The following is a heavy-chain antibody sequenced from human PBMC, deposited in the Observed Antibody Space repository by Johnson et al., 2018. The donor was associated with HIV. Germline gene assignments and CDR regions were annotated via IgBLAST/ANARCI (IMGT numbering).Heavy chain of an antibody. CDR3: AKALGWELSI. J-gene: IGHJ3*02. Sequence: MQLVESGGGLVQPGGSLRLSCAASGFTFSAYAMHWVRQAPGKGLEWVSVIYSGGSTYYADSVKGRFTISRDNSKNTLYLQMNSLRVADTAVYYCAKALGWELSIWGQGTMVTVSS. D-gene: IGHD1-26*01. V-gene: IGHV3-66*01. CDR1: GFTFSAYA. CDR2: IYSGGST.